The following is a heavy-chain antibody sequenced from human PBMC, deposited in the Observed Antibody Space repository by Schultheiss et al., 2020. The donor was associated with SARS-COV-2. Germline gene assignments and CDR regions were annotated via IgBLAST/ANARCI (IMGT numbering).Heavy chain of an antibody. CDR2: IWYDGSNK. V-gene: IGHV3-33*01. J-gene: IGHJ6*02. CDR3: ARGRYYYGMDV. CDR1: GFTFSSYG. Sequence: GGSLRLSCAASGFTFSSYGMHWVRQAPGKGLEWVAVIWYDGSNKYYADSVKGRFTISRDNSKNTLYLQMNSLRAEDTAVYYCARGRYYYGMDVWGQGTTVTVSS.